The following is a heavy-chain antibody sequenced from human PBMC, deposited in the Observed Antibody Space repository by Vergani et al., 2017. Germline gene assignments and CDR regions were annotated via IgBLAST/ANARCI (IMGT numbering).Heavy chain of an antibody. Sequence: EVQLVESGGGLVQPGGSLRLSCAASGFNFSSYSMNWVRKAPGKGLEWVSYISRSSSTIYYAGSVKGRFTISRDNAKNSLYLQMNSLRAEDTAVYYCAIDHLWQQLVPLYFDYWGQGTLVTVSS. D-gene: IGHD6-13*01. CDR1: GFNFSSYS. CDR3: AIDHLWQQLVPLYFDY. J-gene: IGHJ4*02. V-gene: IGHV3-48*01. CDR2: ISRSSSTI.